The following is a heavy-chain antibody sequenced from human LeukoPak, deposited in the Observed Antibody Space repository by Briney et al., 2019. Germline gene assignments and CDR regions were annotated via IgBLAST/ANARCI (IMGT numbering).Heavy chain of an antibody. Sequence: GASVKVSCKTSGYTFTNYAMHWVRQAPGQTIQWLAWINPANGYTRYSQHFQDRVTVSSDKSTSTAYMELSSLRSEDTAVYYCAILREAARGAVPLFDPWGQGTLVTVSS. CDR1: GYTFTNYA. CDR3: AILREAARGAVPLFDP. D-gene: IGHD6-6*01. V-gene: IGHV1-3*01. CDR2: INPANGYT. J-gene: IGHJ5*02.